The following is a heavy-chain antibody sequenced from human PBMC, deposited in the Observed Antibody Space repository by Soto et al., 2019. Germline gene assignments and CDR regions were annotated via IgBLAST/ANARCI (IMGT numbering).Heavy chain of an antibody. CDR1: GYTFTTYG. Sequence: ASVKVSCKASGYTFTTYGINWVRRAPGQGLEWMGWISAYNGDTNYAQKLQGRVTMTTDTSTSTAYMELRSLRSDDTALYYCARLLLPANIVGPTTPTNYYGMDFRGQGTTVTVSS. CDR3: ARLLLPANIVGPTTPTNYYGMDF. CDR2: ISAYNGDT. J-gene: IGHJ6*02. D-gene: IGHD1-26*01. V-gene: IGHV1-18*01.